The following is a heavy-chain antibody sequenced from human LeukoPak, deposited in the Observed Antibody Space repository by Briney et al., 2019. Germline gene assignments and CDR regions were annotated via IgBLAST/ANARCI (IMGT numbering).Heavy chain of an antibody. CDR2: DGSNK. D-gene: IGHD6-19*01. J-gene: IGHJ4*02. CDR1: GFTFSSYG. Sequence: GGSLRLSCAASGFTFSSYGMHWVRQAPGKGLEWVDDGSNKYYADSVKGRFTIPRDNSKNTLYLQMNSLRAEDTAVYYCAREMRWLGFDYWGQGTLVTVSS. CDR3: AREMRWLGFDY. V-gene: IGHV3-33*01.